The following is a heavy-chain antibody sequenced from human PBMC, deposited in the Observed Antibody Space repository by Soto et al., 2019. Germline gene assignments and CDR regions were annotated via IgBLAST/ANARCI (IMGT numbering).Heavy chain of an antibody. CDR2: IKQDGSEK. J-gene: IGHJ6*02. D-gene: IGHD6-13*01. CDR3: ADKPGIAAAGTRGYYYYGMDV. V-gene: IGHV3-7*05. Sequence: GGSLRLSCAASGFTFSSYWMSWVRQAPGKGLEWVANIKQDGSEKYYVDSVKGRFTISRDNAKNSLYLQMNSLRAEDTAVYYCADKPGIAAAGTRGYYYYGMDVWGQGTTVTVSS. CDR1: GFTFSSYW.